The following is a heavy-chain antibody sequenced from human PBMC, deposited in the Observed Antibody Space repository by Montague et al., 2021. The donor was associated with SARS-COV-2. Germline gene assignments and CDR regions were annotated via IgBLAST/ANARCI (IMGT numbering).Heavy chain of an antibody. J-gene: IGHJ4*02. CDR2: IDWDDDK. D-gene: IGHD3-10*01. CDR1: GFSLSTSGMC. V-gene: IGHV2-70*11. CDR3: ARSSVVRGVSLDY. Sequence: PALVKPTQTPTLTCTFSGFSLSTSGMCVSWIRQPPGKALEWLARIDWDDDKHYSTSLKTRLTISKDTSKNQVVLTMTNMDPVDTATYYCARSSVVRGVSLDYWGQGTLVTVSS.